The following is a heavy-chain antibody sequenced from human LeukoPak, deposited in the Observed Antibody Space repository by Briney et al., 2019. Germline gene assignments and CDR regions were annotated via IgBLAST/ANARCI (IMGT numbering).Heavy chain of an antibody. J-gene: IGHJ4*02. CDR2: ISYDGSSK. CDR1: GFTLSSYA. Sequence: GGSLRLSCAASGFTLSSYAMHWVRQAPGKGLEWVALISYDGSSKYYADSVKGRFTISRDNAKNSLYLQMNSLRAEDTAVYYCARDLYGDYSPFDYWGQGTLVTVSS. CDR3: ARDLYGDYSPFDY. D-gene: IGHD4-17*01. V-gene: IGHV3-30-3*01.